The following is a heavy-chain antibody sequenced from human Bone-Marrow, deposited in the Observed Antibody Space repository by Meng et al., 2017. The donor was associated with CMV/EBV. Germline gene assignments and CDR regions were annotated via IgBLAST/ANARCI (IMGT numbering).Heavy chain of an antibody. CDR3: AKDILRGTTSGAFDY. V-gene: IGHV3-43*01. Sequence: GGSLRLSCAASGFTFDDYTMHWVRQAPGKGLEWVSLISWDGGGTYYADSVKGRFTISRDNSKNSLYLQMNSLRTEDTALYYCAKDILRGTTSGAFDYWGQGTTVTFSS. CDR1: GFTFDDYT. D-gene: IGHD1-7*01. J-gene: IGHJ4*02. CDR2: ISWDGGGT.